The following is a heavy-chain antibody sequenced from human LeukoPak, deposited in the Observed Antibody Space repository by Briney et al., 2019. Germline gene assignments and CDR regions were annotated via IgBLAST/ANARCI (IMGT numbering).Heavy chain of an antibody. Sequence: GGSLRLSCAASGFTFKSYEMNWVRQAPGKGLEWVPYISSSGTTIYYADSVKGRFTISRDNAKNSLYLQMNSLRVEDTAIYYCARDRYGDENYWGQGVLVTVSS. CDR1: GFTFKSYE. CDR3: ARDRYGDENY. D-gene: IGHD4-17*01. J-gene: IGHJ4*02. V-gene: IGHV3-48*03. CDR2: ISSSGTTI.